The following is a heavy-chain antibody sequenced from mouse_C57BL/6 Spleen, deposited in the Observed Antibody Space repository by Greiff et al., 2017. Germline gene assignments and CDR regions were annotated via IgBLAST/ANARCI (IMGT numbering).Heavy chain of an antibody. Sequence: EVQLVESGGDLVKPGGSLKLSCAASGFTFSSYGMSWVRQTPDKRLEWVATISSGGSYTYYPDSVKGRFTISRDNAKNTLYLQMSSLKSEDTAMYYCARRNYYGSSEGYFDVWGTGTTVTVSS. CDR2: ISSGGSYT. J-gene: IGHJ1*03. D-gene: IGHD1-1*01. CDR3: ARRNYYGSSEGYFDV. CDR1: GFTFSSYG. V-gene: IGHV5-6*01.